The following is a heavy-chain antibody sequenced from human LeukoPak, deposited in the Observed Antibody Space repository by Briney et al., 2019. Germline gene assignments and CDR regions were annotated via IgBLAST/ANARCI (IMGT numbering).Heavy chain of an antibody. CDR3: ARDDTPSSSWFDY. J-gene: IGHJ4*02. CDR1: GFTFSSYA. Sequence: PGGSLRLSCAASGFTFSSYAMHWVRQAPGKGLEWVAVIWYDGSNKYYADSVKGRFTISRDNSKNTLYLQMNSLRAEDTAVYYCARDDTPSSSWFDYWGQGTLVTVSS. D-gene: IGHD6-13*01. V-gene: IGHV3-33*08. CDR2: IWYDGSNK.